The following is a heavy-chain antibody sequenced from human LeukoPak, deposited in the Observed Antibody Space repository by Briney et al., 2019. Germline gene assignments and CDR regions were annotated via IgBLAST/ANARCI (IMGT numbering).Heavy chain of an antibody. J-gene: IGHJ4*02. CDR2: IYYSGST. CDR1: GGSISSYY. V-gene: IGHV4-59*01. Sequence: SETLSLTCTVSGGSISSYYWSWIRQPPGKGLEWIGHIYYSGSTNYNPSLKSRVTISVDTSKNQFSLNLSSVTAADTAVYYCARGGGYSGYDFGYWGQGTLVTVSS. CDR3: ARGGGYSGYDFGY. D-gene: IGHD5-12*01.